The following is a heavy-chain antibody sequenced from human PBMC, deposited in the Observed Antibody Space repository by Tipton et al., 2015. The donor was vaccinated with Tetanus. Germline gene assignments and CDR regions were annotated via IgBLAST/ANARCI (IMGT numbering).Heavy chain of an antibody. CDR1: GFTFSSYG. Sequence: AASGFTFSSYGMHWVRQAPGKGLEWVAVISYDGSNKYYADSVKGRFTISRDNSKNTLYLQMNSLRAEDTAVYYCAKDSSVVVIVYYFDYWGQGTLVTVSS. V-gene: IGHV3-30*18. CDR2: ISYDGSNK. D-gene: IGHD3-22*01. J-gene: IGHJ4*02. CDR3: AKDSSVVVIVYYFDY.